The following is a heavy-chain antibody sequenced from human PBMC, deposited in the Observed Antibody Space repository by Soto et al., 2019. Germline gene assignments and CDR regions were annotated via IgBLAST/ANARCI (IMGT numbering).Heavy chain of an antibody. D-gene: IGHD2-21*02. CDR3: ARGGHVVVVTAALDY. CDR1: GDTFTEYY. CDR2: VNHSGGHT. Sequence: QVQLMQSGAEVKKTGASVKVSCKAPGDTFTEYYIHWVRQAPGQGLEWMGTVNHSGGHTTYAQHFLGRVTMNLDTSTSTLYVEVTSLTSEDTAVYYCARGGHVVVVTAALDYCGQGTLGTVSS. J-gene: IGHJ4*02. V-gene: IGHV1-46*01.